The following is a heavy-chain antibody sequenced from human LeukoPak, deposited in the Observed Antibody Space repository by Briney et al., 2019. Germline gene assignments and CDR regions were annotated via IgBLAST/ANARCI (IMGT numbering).Heavy chain of an antibody. V-gene: IGHV1-18*01. D-gene: IGHD3-10*01. Sequence: EASVKVSCKASGYTFTSYGISWVRQAPGQGLEWMGWISAYNGNTNYAQKLQGRVTMTTDTSTSTAYMELRSLRSDDTAVYYCARVFGVPNYYGSGAFDPWGQGTLVTVSS. CDR2: ISAYNGNT. J-gene: IGHJ5*02. CDR3: ARVFGVPNYYGSGAFDP. CDR1: GYTFTSYG.